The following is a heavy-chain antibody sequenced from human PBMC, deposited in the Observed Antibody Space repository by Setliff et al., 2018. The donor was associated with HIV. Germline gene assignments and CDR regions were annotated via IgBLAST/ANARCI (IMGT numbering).Heavy chain of an antibody. D-gene: IGHD6-19*01. CDR1: GFTFSNYA. Sequence: GGSLRLSCAASGFTFSNYAMSWVRQAPGKGPEWVSYITGSGDTIYYADSVKGRFTMSRDNAKDSVYVQMNTLRVEDTAVYYCARDATPRHSSGWVYFDYWGQGMMVTVSS. CDR2: ITGSGDTI. J-gene: IGHJ4*02. V-gene: IGHV3-48*03. CDR3: ARDATPRHSSGWVYFDY.